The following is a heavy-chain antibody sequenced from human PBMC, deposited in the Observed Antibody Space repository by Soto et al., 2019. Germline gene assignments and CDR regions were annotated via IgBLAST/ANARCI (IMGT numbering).Heavy chain of an antibody. CDR2: INHSGST. D-gene: IGHD6-19*01. CDR1: GGSFSGYY. V-gene: IGHV4-34*01. Sequence: QVPLQQWGEGLLKPSETLSLTCAVYGGSFSGYYWSWIRQPPGKGLEWIGEINHSGSTNYNPSLKSRVTISVDTSKNQFSLKLSSVTAADTAVYYCARVHKQWLDYYFDYWGQGTLVTVSS. CDR3: ARVHKQWLDYYFDY. J-gene: IGHJ4*02.